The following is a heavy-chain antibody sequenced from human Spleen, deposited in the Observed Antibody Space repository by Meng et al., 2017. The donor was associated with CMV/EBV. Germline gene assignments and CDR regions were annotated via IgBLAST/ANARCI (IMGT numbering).Heavy chain of an antibody. CDR3: AKDIEAVAYYGMDV. J-gene: IGHJ6*02. CDR2: ISGNTGFI. CDR1: GFTFDDFA. D-gene: IGHD6-19*01. Sequence: SLKISCTASGFTFDDFAMHWVRQTPGEGLEWVSGISGNTGFIGYADSVKGRFTISRDNAKNSLCLQMNSLRAEDTALYYCAKDIEAVAYYGMDVWGQGTTVTVSS. V-gene: IGHV3-9*01.